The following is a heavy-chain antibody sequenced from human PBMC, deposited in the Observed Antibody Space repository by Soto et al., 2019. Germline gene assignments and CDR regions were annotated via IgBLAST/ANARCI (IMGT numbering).Heavy chain of an antibody. D-gene: IGHD3-10*02. CDR2: IDNAGTDS. CDR3: ARGLFGPDV. Sequence: EVQLVESGGGLVQPGGSLRLSCAASGFTLSGRSMHWVRQAPGKGLVWVSCIDNAGTDSSYADSVKGRFTSSRDNAKNMLDLQMNSLRGEDTAVYYCARGLFGPDVWGKGTTVTGSS. V-gene: IGHV3-74*01. CDR1: GFTLSGRS. J-gene: IGHJ6*04.